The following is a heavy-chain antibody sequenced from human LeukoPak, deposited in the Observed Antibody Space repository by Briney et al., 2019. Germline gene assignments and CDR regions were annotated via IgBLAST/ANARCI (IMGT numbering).Heavy chain of an antibody. V-gene: IGHV3-64D*06. CDR2: ISSNGGST. Sequence: GGSLRLSCSASGFTFSSYAMHWVRQAPGKGLEYVSAISSNGGSTYHADSVKGRFTISRDNSKNTLYLQMSSLRAEDTAVCYCVKENYATLDYYYGMDVWGKGTTVTVSS. D-gene: IGHD1-7*01. CDR3: VKENYATLDYYYGMDV. J-gene: IGHJ6*04. CDR1: GFTFSSYA.